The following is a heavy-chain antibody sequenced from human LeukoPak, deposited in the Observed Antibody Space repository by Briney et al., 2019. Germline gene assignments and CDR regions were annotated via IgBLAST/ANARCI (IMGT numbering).Heavy chain of an antibody. D-gene: IGHD2-2*01. CDR2: ISSRNTYI. Sequence: GGSLRLSCAASEFTFSSCTMNWVRQAPGKGLEWVSSISSRNTYIYYADSVKGRFTISRDNAKNSVYLQMNSLRAEDTAVYYCARSGYCSTPTCDFDYWGQGTLVTVSS. CDR1: EFTFSSCT. J-gene: IGHJ4*02. CDR3: ARSGYCSTPTCDFDY. V-gene: IGHV3-21*06.